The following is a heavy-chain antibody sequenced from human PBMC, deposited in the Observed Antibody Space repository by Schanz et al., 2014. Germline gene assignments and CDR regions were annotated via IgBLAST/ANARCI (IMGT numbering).Heavy chain of an antibody. CDR3: ARLSVAGRPHIDYWYFDL. D-gene: IGHD6-19*01. J-gene: IGHJ2*01. V-gene: IGHV1-3*01. Sequence: QVQLVQSGPEVEKPGASVKVSCKTSGYTFTEYTMYWLRQAPGQRLEWMGWINSANGNTKYSHRFQGRVTMTRDTSISTTYMEVSRLTSDDPAVYYCARLSVAGRPHIDYWYFDLWGPGTLVTVSS. CDR2: INSANGNT. CDR1: GYTFTEYT.